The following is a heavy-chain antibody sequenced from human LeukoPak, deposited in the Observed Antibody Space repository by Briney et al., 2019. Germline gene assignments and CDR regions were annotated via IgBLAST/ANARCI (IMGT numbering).Heavy chain of an antibody. Sequence: GGSLRLPCAASGFTFSSYAMSWVRQAPGKGLEWVSGISGSGVNTYHADSAKDRFTISRDNSKNTLYLQMNSLRAEDTAVYFCARGFLGGTDQYFDSWGQGTLVTVSS. V-gene: IGHV3-23*01. CDR3: ARGFLGGTDQYFDS. D-gene: IGHD6-19*01. CDR1: GFTFSSYA. J-gene: IGHJ4*02. CDR2: ISGSGVNT.